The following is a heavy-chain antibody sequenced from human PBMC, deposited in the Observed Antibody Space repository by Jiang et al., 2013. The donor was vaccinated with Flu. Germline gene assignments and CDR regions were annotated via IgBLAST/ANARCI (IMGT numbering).Heavy chain of an antibody. CDR1: GFTFSSYS. CDR2: ISSSSSYI. D-gene: IGHD1-26*01. Sequence: QLVESGGGLVKPGGSLRLSCAASGFTFSSYSMNWVRQAPGKGLEWVSSISSSSSYIYYADSVKGRFTISRDNAKNSLYLQVSGLRAEDTAVYYCARSIGPGATTGPDYWGQGTLVTVSS. J-gene: IGHJ4*02. V-gene: IGHV3-21*01. CDR3: ARSIGPGATTGPDY.